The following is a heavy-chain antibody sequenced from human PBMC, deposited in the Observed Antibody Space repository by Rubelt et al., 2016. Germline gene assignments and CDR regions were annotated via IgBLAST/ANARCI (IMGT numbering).Heavy chain of an antibody. CDR3: AHRERSTYDY. CDR2: IYGNDDK. V-gene: IGHV2-5*01. Sequence: QITLKESGPTLVKPTQTLTLTCTFSGFSLSTSGVGVGWIRQPPGKALEWLALIYGNDDKLYSPSLKSRLTITKDTSKNQVVLTMTNMDSVDTATYYCAHRERSTYDYWGQGTLVTVSS. D-gene: IGHD1-1*01. J-gene: IGHJ4*02. CDR1: GFSLSTSGVG.